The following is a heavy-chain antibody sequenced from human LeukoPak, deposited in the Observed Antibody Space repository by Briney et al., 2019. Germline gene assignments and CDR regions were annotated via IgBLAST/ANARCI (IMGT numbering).Heavy chain of an antibody. V-gene: IGHV4-59*01. D-gene: IGHD3-22*01. J-gene: IGHJ6*03. CDR2: IYYSGST. CDR3: ASTATYYYDSSGYYRYYYYYMDV. Sequence: SETLSLTCTVSGGSISSYYWSWIRQPPGKGLEWIGYIYYSGSTNYNPSLKSRVTISVDTSKNQFSLKLSSVTAADTAVYYCASTATYYYDSSGYYRYYYYYMDVWGKGTTVTVSS. CDR1: GGSISSYY.